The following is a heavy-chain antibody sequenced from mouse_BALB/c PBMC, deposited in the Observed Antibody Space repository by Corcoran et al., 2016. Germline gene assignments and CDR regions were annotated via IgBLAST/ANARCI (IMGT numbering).Heavy chain of an antibody. CDR2: INTYTGVP. V-gene: IGHV9-3-1*01. J-gene: IGHJ1*01. CDR3: ARRGVGWYFDV. CDR1: GYTFTNYG. Sequence: QIQLVQSGPELKKPGETVKISCKASGYTFTNYGMNWVKQAPGKGLKWMGWINTYTGVPTNADDFKGRFAFSLETSASTAYLQINNLKNEDTATYFCARRGVGWYFDVWGAATSVTVSS.